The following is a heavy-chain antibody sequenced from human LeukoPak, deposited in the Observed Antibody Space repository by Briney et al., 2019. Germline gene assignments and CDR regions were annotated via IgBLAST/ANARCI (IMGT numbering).Heavy chain of an antibody. CDR3: ARVGYSYVINDWSRTGLGAYPTKYYYHMDV. CDR1: GGSFSGYY. V-gene: IGHV4-34*01. CDR2: INHSGST. J-gene: IGHJ6*03. Sequence: SGTLSLTCAVYGGSFSGYYWSWIRQPPGKGLEWIGEINHSGSTNYNPSLKSRVTISGDTSKNQFSLKLSSVTAADTAVYFCARVGYSYVINDWSRTGLGAYPTKYYYHMDVWGKGTTVTVSS. D-gene: IGHD5-18*01.